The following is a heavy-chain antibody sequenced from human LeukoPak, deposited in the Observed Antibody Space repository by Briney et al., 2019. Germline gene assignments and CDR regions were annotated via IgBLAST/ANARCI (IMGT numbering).Heavy chain of an antibody. CDR3: ARGYHPKYSSSPVLGY. J-gene: IGHJ4*02. CDR2: INHSGST. V-gene: IGHV4-34*01. D-gene: IGHD6-6*01. Sequence: SETLSLTCAVYGGSFSGYYWSWIRQPPGKGLEWIGEINHSGSTNYNPSLKSRVTISVDTSKNQFSLKLSSVTAADTAVYYCARGYHPKYSSSPVLGYWGQGTLVTVSS. CDR1: GGSFSGYY.